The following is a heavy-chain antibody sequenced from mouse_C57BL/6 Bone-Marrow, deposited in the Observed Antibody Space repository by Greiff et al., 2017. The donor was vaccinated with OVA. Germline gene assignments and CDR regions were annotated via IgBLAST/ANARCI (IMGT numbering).Heavy chain of an antibody. D-gene: IGHD2-4*01. Sequence: EVQLVESGGGLVQPGGSLSLSCAASGFTFTDYYMSWVRQPPGKALEWLGFIRNKANGYTTEYSASVKGRFTISRDNSQSILYLQMNALRAEDSATYYCARYERLRGFAYWGQGTLVTVSA. J-gene: IGHJ3*01. CDR1: GFTFTDYY. CDR2: IRNKANGYTT. CDR3: ARYERLRGFAY. V-gene: IGHV7-3*01.